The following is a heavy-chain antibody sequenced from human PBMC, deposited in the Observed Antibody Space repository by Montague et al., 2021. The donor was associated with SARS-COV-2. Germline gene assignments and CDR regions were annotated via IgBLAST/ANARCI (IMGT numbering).Heavy chain of an antibody. J-gene: IGHJ4*02. Sequence: GTLSLTCAVSGVSITSTNWWSLVRQPPGKGLEWIGEISYGGTATYNPSLKSRATISMDRSRNLFSLKLSSVTAADTAIYYCAGKVLTVPADYWGQGTLVTVS. CDR1: GVSITSTNW. CDR2: ISYGGTA. CDR3: AGKVLTVPADY. D-gene: IGHD4-11*01. V-gene: IGHV4-4*02.